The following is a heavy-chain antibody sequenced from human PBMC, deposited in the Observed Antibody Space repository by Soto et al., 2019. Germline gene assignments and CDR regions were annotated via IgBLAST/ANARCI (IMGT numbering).Heavy chain of an antibody. Sequence: PAETLSLTCSVSGGSISSSSYFWGWTRQPPGKGLEWIGSIYYSGSTYYNPSLKSRVTVSVDTSKNQFSLKLSSVTAADTAVYYCARPRYCSSTSCSWFDPWGQGTLVTVSS. J-gene: IGHJ5*02. CDR2: IYYSGST. CDR1: GGSISSSSYF. V-gene: IGHV4-39*01. D-gene: IGHD2-2*01. CDR3: ARPRYCSSTSCSWFDP.